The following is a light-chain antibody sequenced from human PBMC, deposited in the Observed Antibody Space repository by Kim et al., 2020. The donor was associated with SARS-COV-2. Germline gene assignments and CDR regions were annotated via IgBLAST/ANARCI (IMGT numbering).Light chain of an antibody. CDR3: MPGTYWPYT. J-gene: IGKJ2*01. Sequence: PAIIPCLSARGLVSGNVNTYLNCFPQRPGQSPSRMIYKVSNRASGVPDRFSGSGSGTYFTLKISRVEAEDVGVYYYCMPGTYWPYTFGEGPKLDI. CDR2: KVS. V-gene: IGKV2-30*01. CDR1: RGLVSGNVNTY.